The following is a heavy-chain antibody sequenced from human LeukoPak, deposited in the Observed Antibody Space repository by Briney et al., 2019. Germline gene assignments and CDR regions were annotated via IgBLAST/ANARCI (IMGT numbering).Heavy chain of an antibody. CDR1: GGSISSYY. J-gene: IGHJ4*02. CDR3: ARSKDILTGYCFDY. V-gene: IGHV4-59*01. Sequence: PSETLSLTCTVSGGSISSYYWSWIRQPPGKGLEWIGYIYYSGSTNYNPSLKGRVTISVDTSKNQFSLKLSSVTAADTAVYYCARSKDILTGYCFDYWGQGTLVTVSS. CDR2: IYYSGST. D-gene: IGHD3-9*01.